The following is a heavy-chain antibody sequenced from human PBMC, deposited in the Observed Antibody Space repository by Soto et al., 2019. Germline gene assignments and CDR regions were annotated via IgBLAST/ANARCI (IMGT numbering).Heavy chain of an antibody. CDR1: GFTVSSNY. Sequence: GGSLRLSCAASGFTVSSNYMSWVRQAPGKGLEWVSVIYSGASTYYADSVKGRFTISRHTSKTTVFLQMNSLTAEDTAVYYCARSAMVRGVTYDYFDYWGQGTLVTVSS. V-gene: IGHV3-53*04. J-gene: IGHJ4*02. D-gene: IGHD3-10*01. CDR3: ARSAMVRGVTYDYFDY. CDR2: IYSGAST.